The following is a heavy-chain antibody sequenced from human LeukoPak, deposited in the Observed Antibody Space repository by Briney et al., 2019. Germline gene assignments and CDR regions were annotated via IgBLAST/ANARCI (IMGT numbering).Heavy chain of an antibody. CDR3: AIDLLITEHYAFDI. J-gene: IGHJ3*02. Sequence: WGSLRLSSAASAFTFSHYSMNWVRQAPGKGLEWVSATSSSDPGTYYADSVRGRFTISRDNSKNTLYLQMHSLRAEDTAVYYCAIDLLITEHYAFDIWGQGTMVTVSS. V-gene: IGHV3-23*01. CDR2: TSSSDPGT. D-gene: IGHD5-24*01. CDR1: AFTFSHYS.